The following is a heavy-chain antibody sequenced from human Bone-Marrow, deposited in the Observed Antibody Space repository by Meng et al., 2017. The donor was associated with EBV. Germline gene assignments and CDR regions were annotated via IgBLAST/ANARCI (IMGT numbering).Heavy chain of an antibody. CDR1: GYTFTSYG. V-gene: IGHV1-18*01. D-gene: IGHD3-22*01. Sequence: QVQLVQSGVEVKKPGASVKVSCNASGYTFTSYGISWVRQAPGQGLEWMGWISAYNGNTNYAQKLQGRVTMTTDTSTSTAYMELRSLRSDDTAVYYCARDPSTYYYDSSGYFYWGQGTLVTVSS. CDR2: ISAYNGNT. CDR3: ARDPSTYYYDSSGYFY. J-gene: IGHJ4*02.